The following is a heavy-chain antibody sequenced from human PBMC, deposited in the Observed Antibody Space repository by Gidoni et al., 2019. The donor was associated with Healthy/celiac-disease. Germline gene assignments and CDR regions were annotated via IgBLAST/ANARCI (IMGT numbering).Heavy chain of an antibody. D-gene: IGHD2-15*01. CDR1: GGSFSVYS. CDR2: INHSGST. Sequence: QLQLQQCRAGLFKPSATLSLPCAVYGGSFSVYSWRWIRQPPGKGLEWIGEINHSGSTNYTPSLKSRVTISVDTAKNQFSLKLRSVTAADTAVYYCARGYSGSKTVVTVWGGAFDYWGQGTLVTVSA. CDR3: ARGYSGSKTVVTVWGGAFDY. J-gene: IGHJ4*02. V-gene: IGHV4-34*01.